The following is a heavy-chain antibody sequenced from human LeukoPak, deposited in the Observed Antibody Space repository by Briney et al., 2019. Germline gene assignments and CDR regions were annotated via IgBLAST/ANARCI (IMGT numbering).Heavy chain of an antibody. CDR1: GFIFGNYA. J-gene: IGHJ5*01. CDR3: ARRRLVGTVEAACDS. Sequence: GGSLRLSCAASGFIFGNYAMHWVRRAPGKGLEWVAVISYHGINKYYADSVKGRFTISRDNSKNTLYLQMNSLRAEDTAIYYCARRRLVGTVEAACDSWGQGTLVTVSS. CDR2: ISYHGINK. V-gene: IGHV3-30-3*01. D-gene: IGHD1-26*01.